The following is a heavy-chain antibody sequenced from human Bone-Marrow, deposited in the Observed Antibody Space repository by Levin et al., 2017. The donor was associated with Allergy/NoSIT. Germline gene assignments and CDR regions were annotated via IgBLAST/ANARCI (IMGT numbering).Heavy chain of an antibody. Sequence: KSGESLKISCQGSGFWFSSHWIGWVRQMPGRGLEWMGIVYPSDSDTRYSPSFQGQVTMSADKSISTVYLHWNTLKASDTATYYCARRYGFSGYDWAFDLWGQGTVVTVSS. D-gene: IGHD5-12*01. CDR2: VYPSDSDT. V-gene: IGHV5-51*01. CDR3: ARRYGFSGYDWAFDL. J-gene: IGHJ3*01. CDR1: GFWFSSHW.